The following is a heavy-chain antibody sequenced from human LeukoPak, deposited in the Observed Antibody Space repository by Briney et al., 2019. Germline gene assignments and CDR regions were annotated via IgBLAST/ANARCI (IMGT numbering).Heavy chain of an antibody. J-gene: IGHJ4*02. CDR3: ARVRAGVTYYYDSSGYLDY. Sequence: ASVKVSCKASGYTFTGYYMHWVRQAPGQGLEWMGIINPSGGSTSYAQKFQGRVTMTRDTSTSTVYMELSSLRSEDTAVYYCARVRAGVTYYYDSSGYLDYWGQGTLVTVSS. D-gene: IGHD3-22*01. CDR2: INPSGGST. CDR1: GYTFTGYY. V-gene: IGHV1-46*01.